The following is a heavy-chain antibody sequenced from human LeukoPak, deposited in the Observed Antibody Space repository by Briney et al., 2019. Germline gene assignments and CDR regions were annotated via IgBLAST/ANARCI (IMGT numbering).Heavy chain of an antibody. V-gene: IGHV1-2*02. D-gene: IGHD2-21*01. CDR3: ARDRARGLFPAPPDY. Sequence: ASVKVSCKASEYTFTGYYIHWVRQAPGQGLEWMGWINPNSGGTNYAQKFQGRVTMTRDTSISTAYMELSRLRSDDTAVYYCARDRARGLFPAPPDYWGQGTLVTVSS. J-gene: IGHJ4*02. CDR1: EYTFTGYY. CDR2: INPNSGGT.